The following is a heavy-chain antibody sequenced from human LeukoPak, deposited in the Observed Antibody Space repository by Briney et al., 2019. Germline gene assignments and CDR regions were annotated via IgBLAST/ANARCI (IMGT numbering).Heavy chain of an antibody. V-gene: IGHV1-8*01. Sequence: ASVKVSCKASGYTFTSYDINWVRQATGQGLEWMGWMNPNSGNTGYLQKFQGRVTITRKTSINTAYMDLSSLRSEDTAVYYCARGPPYGPQHYWGQGTLVTVSS. J-gene: IGHJ4*02. CDR3: ARGPPYGPQHY. D-gene: IGHD4-17*01. CDR1: GYTFTSYD. CDR2: MNPNSGNT.